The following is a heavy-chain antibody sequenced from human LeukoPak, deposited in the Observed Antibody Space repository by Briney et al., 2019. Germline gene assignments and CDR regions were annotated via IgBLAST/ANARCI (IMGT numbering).Heavy chain of an antibody. CDR3: ARDYSTYCSSTSCQTAHYI. Sequence: ASVKVSCKASGYTFTGYYMHWVRQAPGQGLEWMGWINPNSGGTNYAQKFQGRVTMTRDTSISTAYMELSRLRSDDTAVYYCARDYSTYCSSTSCQTAHYIWGEGTMVTVSS. CDR2: INPNSGGT. J-gene: IGHJ3*02. D-gene: IGHD2-2*01. V-gene: IGHV1-2*02. CDR1: GYTFTGYY.